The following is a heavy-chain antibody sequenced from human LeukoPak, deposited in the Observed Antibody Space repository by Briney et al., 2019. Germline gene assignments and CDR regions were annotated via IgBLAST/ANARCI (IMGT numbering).Heavy chain of an antibody. V-gene: IGHV3-66*01. J-gene: IGHJ5*02. Sequence: GGSLRLSCAASGFTVSSNHMSWVRQAPGKGLEWVPVIYSGGSTYYADSVKGRFTISRDNSKNTLYLQMNSLRAEDTAVYYCARGWELLGNNWFDPWGQGTLVTVSS. D-gene: IGHD1-26*01. CDR1: GFTVSSNH. CDR3: ARGWELLGNNWFDP. CDR2: IYSGGST.